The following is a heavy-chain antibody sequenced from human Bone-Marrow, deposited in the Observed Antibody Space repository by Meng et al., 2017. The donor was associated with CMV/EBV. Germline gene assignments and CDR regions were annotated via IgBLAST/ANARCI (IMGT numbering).Heavy chain of an antibody. CDR1: FPCSGAW. CDR2: RKRRADGDTT. D-gene: IGHD5-18*01. CDR3: TTGVDTAMVTEFDY. Sequence: FPCSGAWMSWGRQATGKGLEGVGRRKRRADGDTTDCGAPVKGRFTNSKDNSKNALYLQMNSLKTEDTAVYYCTTGVDTAMVTEFDYWGQGTLVTVSS. J-gene: IGHJ4*02. V-gene: IGHV3-15*07.